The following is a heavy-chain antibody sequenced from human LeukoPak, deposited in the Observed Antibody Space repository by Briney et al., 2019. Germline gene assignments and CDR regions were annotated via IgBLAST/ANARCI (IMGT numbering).Heavy chain of an antibody. V-gene: IGHV3-9*01. D-gene: IGHD4-17*01. CDR1: GPTFDDYF. CDR3: AKNGNYGDYFDY. Sequence: GRSLRLSCAASGPTFDDYFMHWVRQAPGKGLEWVSGINWNSNTIRYADSVKGRFTISRDNAKNSLYLQMNSLRAEDTALYYCAKNGNYGDYFDYWGQGTLVTVSS. CDR2: INWNSNTI. J-gene: IGHJ4*02.